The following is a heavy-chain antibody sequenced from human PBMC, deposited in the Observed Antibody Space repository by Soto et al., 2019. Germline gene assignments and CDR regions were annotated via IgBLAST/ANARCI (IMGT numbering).Heavy chain of an antibody. J-gene: IGHJ3*02. V-gene: IGHV3-33*01. CDR2: IWYDGSNK. D-gene: IGHD3-22*01. CDR3: ARDRRGDSSGYHFDAFDI. Sequence: QVQLVESGGGVVQPGRSLRLSCAASGFTFSSYGMHWVRQAPGKGLEWVAVIWYDGSNKYYADSVKGRFTISRDNSKNTLYLQMNSLRGEDTAVYYCARDRRGDSSGYHFDAFDIWGQGTMVTVSS. CDR1: GFTFSSYG.